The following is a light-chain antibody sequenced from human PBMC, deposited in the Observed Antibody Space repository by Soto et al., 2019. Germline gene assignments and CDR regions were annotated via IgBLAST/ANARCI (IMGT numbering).Light chain of an antibody. CDR1: QTISTY. CDR2: GVS. V-gene: IGKV1-39*01. J-gene: IGKJ4*01. CDR3: QQSYSTPRLT. Sequence: DIQMTQSPPSLSASVGDRVNITCRASQTISTYLHWYQQKPGKVPNLLIYGVSTLQSGTPSRFGGSGSGTDFTLTISNLQPEDSATYSCQQSYSTPRLTFGGGTKVDIK.